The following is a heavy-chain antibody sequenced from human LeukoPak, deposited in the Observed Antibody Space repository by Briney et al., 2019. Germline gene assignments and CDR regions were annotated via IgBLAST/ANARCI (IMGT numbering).Heavy chain of an antibody. CDR3: ARVVYERNGYFVSLAGYFAL. CDR2: ISYSEST. V-gene: IGHV4-31*03. D-gene: IGHD3-22*01. CDR1: GDSIDSGGYY. Sequence: SETLSLTCSVSGDSIDSGGYYWSWIRQRPGQGLEWVGYISYSESTYYKPSLRSRLTISLDTSENQFSLKLTSVTAADTAVYYCARVVYERNGYFVSLAGYFALWGRGTLVTVSS. J-gene: IGHJ2*01.